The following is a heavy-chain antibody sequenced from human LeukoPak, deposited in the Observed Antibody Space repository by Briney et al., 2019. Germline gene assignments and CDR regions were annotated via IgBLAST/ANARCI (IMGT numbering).Heavy chain of an antibody. CDR1: GYTFTGYY. Sequence: ASVKVSCKASGYTFTGYYMHWVRQAPGQGLEWMGWINPNSGGTNYAQKFQGRVTMTRDTSISTAYMELSRLRSDDTAVYYCARAWPASYYGSGSYYAQFDPWGQGTLVTVFS. D-gene: IGHD3-10*01. J-gene: IGHJ5*02. CDR2: INPNSGGT. CDR3: ARAWPASYYGSGSYYAQFDP. V-gene: IGHV1-2*02.